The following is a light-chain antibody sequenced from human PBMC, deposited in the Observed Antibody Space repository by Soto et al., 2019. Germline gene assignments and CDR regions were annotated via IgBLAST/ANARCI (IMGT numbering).Light chain of an antibody. CDR2: EVS. CDR3: SSYTPSRRV. J-gene: IGLJ3*02. CDR1: SSDIGGYNF. V-gene: IGLV2-14*01. Sequence: QSALTQPASVSGSPGQSITISCTGTSSDIGGYNFVSWYQQHPGKAPKLMIYEVSYRPSGVSNRFSGSKSGITASLTISGLQAEDEADYYCSSYTPSRRVFGGGTQLTVL.